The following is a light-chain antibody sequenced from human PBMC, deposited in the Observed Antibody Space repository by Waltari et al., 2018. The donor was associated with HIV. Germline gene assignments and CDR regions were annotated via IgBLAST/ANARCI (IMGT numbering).Light chain of an antibody. Sequence: QLVLTQSPSASASLGASVKLTCTLSSAHSNYAIAWHQQQPGKGPRYLMILNNDGSHTKGDGIPDRFSGSSSGAERYLTIASLQSEDEAEYYCQTWGTGTVIFGGGTKLTGL. CDR1: SAHSNYA. CDR2: LNNDGSH. V-gene: IGLV4-69*01. CDR3: QTWGTGTVI. J-gene: IGLJ2*01.